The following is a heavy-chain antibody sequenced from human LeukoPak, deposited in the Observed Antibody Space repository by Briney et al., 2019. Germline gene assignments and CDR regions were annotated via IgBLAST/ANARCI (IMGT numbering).Heavy chain of an antibody. Sequence: GGSLRLSCAASGFTFNNYAMTWARQAPGKGLEWVSTIDTSGGDTYYADSVKGRFTISRDNSKNTLYLQMNSLRAEDTAIYYCAKVNGPVLTGTLDSWGQGTMLTVSS. CDR1: GFTFNNYA. J-gene: IGHJ5*01. CDR3: AKVNGPVLTGTLDS. V-gene: IGHV3-23*01. CDR2: IDTSGGDT. D-gene: IGHD3-9*01.